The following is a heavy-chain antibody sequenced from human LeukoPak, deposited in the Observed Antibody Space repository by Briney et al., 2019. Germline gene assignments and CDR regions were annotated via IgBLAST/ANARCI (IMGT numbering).Heavy chain of an antibody. V-gene: IGHV3-23*01. CDR1: GFTFSSYA. Sequence: GGSLRLSCAASGFTFSSYAMSWVRQAPGKGLEWVSGISVSGVSTYYADSVKGRFTISRDNSKNTLYLQMNSLRAEDTALYYCARDPYGDYVFDYWGQGTLVAVSS. J-gene: IGHJ4*02. CDR3: ARDPYGDYVFDY. D-gene: IGHD4-17*01. CDR2: ISVSGVST.